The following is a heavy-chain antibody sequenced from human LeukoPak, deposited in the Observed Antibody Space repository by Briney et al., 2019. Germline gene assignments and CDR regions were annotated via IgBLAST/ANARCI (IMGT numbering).Heavy chain of an antibody. CDR1: GFTFTNYW. V-gene: IGHV3-74*01. CDR2: INTAGSST. CDR3: AREKASSGSYYGTSGGPFDY. J-gene: IGHJ4*02. D-gene: IGHD1-26*01. Sequence: GGSLRLSCAASGFTFTNYWMHWVRQAPGKGLVWVSRINTAGSSTIYADSVKGRFTISRDNAKNTLYLQMNSLRAEDTALYHCAREKASSGSYYGTSGGPFDYWGQGTLVTVSS.